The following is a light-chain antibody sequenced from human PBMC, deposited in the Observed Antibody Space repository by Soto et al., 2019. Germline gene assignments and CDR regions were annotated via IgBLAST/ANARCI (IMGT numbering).Light chain of an antibody. J-gene: IGLJ2*01. CDR1: SGSIASNY. Sequence: NFMLTQPHSVSESPGKTVTISCTSSSGSIASNYVQWFQQRPDRSPTTVIYDDSQRPYGVPERFPGSIDSSSNSASLAISGLSTEDEADYYCQSYGTTSVVFGGGTKLTVL. CDR3: QSYGTTSVV. V-gene: IGLV6-57*01. CDR2: DDS.